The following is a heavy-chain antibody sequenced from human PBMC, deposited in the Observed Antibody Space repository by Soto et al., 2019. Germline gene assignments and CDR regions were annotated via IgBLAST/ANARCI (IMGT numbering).Heavy chain of an antibody. CDR3: ARPPFPGCLNAVCYPLDY. Sequence: QVQLVQSGAEVKKPGASVKVSCKASGYTFNDYYLHWVRQAPGQGLEWMGMINPSGGSTSYSQKFQSKVTMTRDTAATTVYMEVSSLKSEDTAVYYGARPPFPGCLNAVCYPLDYWGQGTLVTVSS. J-gene: IGHJ4*02. V-gene: IGHV1-46*02. CDR1: GYTFNDYY. D-gene: IGHD2-8*01. CDR2: INPSGGST.